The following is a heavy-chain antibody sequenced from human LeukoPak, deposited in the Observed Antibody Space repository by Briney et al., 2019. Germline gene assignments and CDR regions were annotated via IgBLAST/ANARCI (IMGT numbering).Heavy chain of an antibody. CDR2: ISGSGGNT. V-gene: IGHV3-23*01. J-gene: IGHJ4*02. Sequence: GGSLRLSCAASGFTFSSYDMNWVRQAPGKGLEWVSAISGSGGNTYYADSVKGRFTISRDNSKNTLYLQMNSLRAEDTAVYYCARERMATVAYYFDYWGQGTLVTVSS. CDR3: ARERMATVAYYFDY. CDR1: GFTFSSYD. D-gene: IGHD5-24*01.